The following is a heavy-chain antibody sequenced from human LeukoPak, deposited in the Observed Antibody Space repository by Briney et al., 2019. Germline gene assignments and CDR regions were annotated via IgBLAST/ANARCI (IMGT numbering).Heavy chain of an antibody. CDR3: ASHDYGDPEYFQH. CDR1: GGSISSSSYY. J-gene: IGHJ1*01. V-gene: IGHV4-39*07. Sequence: SETLSLTCTVSGGSISSSSYYWGWIRQPPGKDLEWIGSIYYSGSTYYNPSLKSRVTISVDTSKNQFSLKLSSVTAADTAVYYCASHDYGDPEYFQHWGQGTLVTVSS. CDR2: IYYSGST. D-gene: IGHD4-17*01.